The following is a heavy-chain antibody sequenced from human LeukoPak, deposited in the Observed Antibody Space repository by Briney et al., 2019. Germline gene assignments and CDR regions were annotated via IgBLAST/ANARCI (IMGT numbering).Heavy chain of an antibody. D-gene: IGHD2-2*01. Sequence: GGSLRLSCAASGFTFSSYSMNWARQAPGKGLEWVSSISSSSSYIYYADSVKGRFTISRDNAKNSLYLQMNSLRAEDTAVYYCARAPGRKCSSTSLLCGWFDPWGQGTLVTVSS. CDR3: ARAPGRKCSSTSLLCGWFDP. CDR1: GFTFSSYS. CDR2: ISSSSSYI. V-gene: IGHV3-21*01. J-gene: IGHJ5*02.